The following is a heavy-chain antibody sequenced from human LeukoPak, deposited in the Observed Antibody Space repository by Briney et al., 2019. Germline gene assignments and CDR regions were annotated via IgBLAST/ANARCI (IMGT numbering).Heavy chain of an antibody. V-gene: IGHV3-74*01. J-gene: IGHJ4*02. D-gene: IGHD1-26*01. CDR1: GFTFSGYW. CDR2: IRSDGSIT. CDR3: ARDGRSGNFDK. Sequence: GGSLRLSCAASGFTFSGYWMHWVRQAPGKGLAWVSVIRSDGSITTYADSVKGRFTISRDTAKDTLYLQMNSLRAEDTAVYYCARDGRSGNFDKWGQGTLVSVSS.